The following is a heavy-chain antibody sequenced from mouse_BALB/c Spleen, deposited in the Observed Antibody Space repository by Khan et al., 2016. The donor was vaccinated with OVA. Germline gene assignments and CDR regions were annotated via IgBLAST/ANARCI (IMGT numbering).Heavy chain of an antibody. CDR1: GFSLTSYG. V-gene: IGHV2-9*02. CDR2: IWAGGSA. CDR3: ARLEDI. D-gene: IGHD1-3*01. Sequence: QVQLKESGPGLVEPSQTLSITCTVSGFSLTSYGVHWVHQPPGKGLEWLGVIWAGGSAPYNSALMSRLSIIKDNSKSQVLLKMNSLQTDDTAMYYCARLEDIWGQGTTLTVSS. J-gene: IGHJ2*01.